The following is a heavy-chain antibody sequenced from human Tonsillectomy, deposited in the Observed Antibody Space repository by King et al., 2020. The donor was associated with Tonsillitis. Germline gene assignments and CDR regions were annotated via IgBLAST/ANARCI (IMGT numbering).Heavy chain of an antibody. D-gene: IGHD1-14*01. CDR3: AKGTETYYYYGMDV. V-gene: IGHV3-23*04. CDR1: GFTFRSYA. J-gene: IGHJ6*02. Sequence: VQLVESGGGLVQPGGSLRLSCAVSGFTFRSYAMSWVRQAPGKGLEWVSAISGSGGSTYYADSVKGRFTISRDNSKNTLSLQMNSLRAEDTAVFYCAKGTETYYYYGMDVWGQGTTVTVSS. CDR2: ISGSGGST.